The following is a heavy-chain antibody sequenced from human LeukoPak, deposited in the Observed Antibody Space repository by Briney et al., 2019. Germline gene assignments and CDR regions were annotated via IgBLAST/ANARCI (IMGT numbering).Heavy chain of an antibody. CDR2: ISGSGGST. V-gene: IGHV3-23*01. D-gene: IGHD3-22*01. Sequence: GGSLRLSCAASGFTLSNAWMSWVRQAPGKGLEWVSAISGSGGSTYYADSVKGRFTISRDNSKNTLYLQMNSLRAEDTAVYYCAKHYYYDSSGYPPSYYFDYWGQGTLVTVSS. CDR3: AKHYYYDSSGYPPSYYFDY. J-gene: IGHJ4*02. CDR1: GFTLSNAW.